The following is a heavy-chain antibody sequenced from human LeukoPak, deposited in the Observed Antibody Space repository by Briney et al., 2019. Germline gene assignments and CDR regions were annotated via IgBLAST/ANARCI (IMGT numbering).Heavy chain of an antibody. CDR3: ARHPSSGPIIGYYMDV. Sequence: SETLSLTCTVSGGSISSYYWSWIRQPPGKGLEWIGYIYSSGNTNYNLSLKSRITTSVDTSKNQISLRLTSVTAADTAVYYCARHPSSGPIIGYYMDVWGKGTTVTVSS. V-gene: IGHV4-4*09. J-gene: IGHJ6*03. CDR1: GGSISSYY. D-gene: IGHD2/OR15-2a*01. CDR2: IYSSGNT.